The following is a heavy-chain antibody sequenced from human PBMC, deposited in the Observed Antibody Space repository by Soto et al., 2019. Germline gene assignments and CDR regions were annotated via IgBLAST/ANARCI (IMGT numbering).Heavy chain of an antibody. Sequence: PSQALSLTCAISGDIVSSYSAAWNWISQSPSGGLEWLGRTYYRSRFFSDYAESVKSRIIINPDTSKNQFSLQLKSVTPEDTAVYYCVRDRYSSSGWFDPWGQGTPVTVSS. CDR3: VRDRYSSSGWFDP. CDR1: GDIVSSYSAA. J-gene: IGHJ5*02. D-gene: IGHD3-10*01. CDR2: TYYRSRFFS. V-gene: IGHV6-1*01.